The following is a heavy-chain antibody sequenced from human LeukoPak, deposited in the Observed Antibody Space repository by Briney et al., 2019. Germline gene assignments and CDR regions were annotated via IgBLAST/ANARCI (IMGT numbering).Heavy chain of an antibody. V-gene: IGHV3-23*01. CDR2: ISGSGGST. CDR1: GFTFSSYA. J-gene: IGHJ3*02. D-gene: IGHD3-10*01. Sequence: PGGSLRLSCAASGFTFSSYAMSWVRQAPGKGLEWVSAISGSGGSTYYADSVKGRFTISRDNSKNTLYLQMNSLRAEDTAVYYCAKGRITMVQGVIFSVDAFDIWGQGTMVTVSS. CDR3: AKGRITMVQGVIFSVDAFDI.